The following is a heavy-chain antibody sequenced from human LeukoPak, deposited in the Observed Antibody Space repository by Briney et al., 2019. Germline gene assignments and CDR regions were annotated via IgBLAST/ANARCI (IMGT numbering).Heavy chain of an antibody. CDR3: AREGANYGNYFDY. V-gene: IGHV4-34*01. CDR2: INHSGRT. Sequence: SETLSPTCAVYGASFSGNNCSWIRQPPGKGLEWIGEINHSGRTNYNPSLKSRVTMSIDTSKSQFSLKLSSVTAADTAVYYCAREGANYGNYFDYWGQGTLVTVSS. J-gene: IGHJ4*02. D-gene: IGHD3-10*01. CDR1: GASFSGNN.